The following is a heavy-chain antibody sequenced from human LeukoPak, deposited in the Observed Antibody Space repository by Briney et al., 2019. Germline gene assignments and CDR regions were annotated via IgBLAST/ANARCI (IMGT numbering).Heavy chain of an antibody. D-gene: IGHD3-16*02. CDR1: GGSISIYY. CDR3: ARDSMITFGGVIDRRDYYGMDV. CDR2: IYYSGST. V-gene: IGHV4-59*12. J-gene: IGHJ6*02. Sequence: PSETLSLTCTVSGGSISIYYWSWIRQPPGKGLEWIGYIYYSGSTNYNPSLKSRVTISVDTSKNQFSLKLSSVTAADTAVYYCARDSMITFGGVIDRRDYYGMDVWGQGTTVTVSS.